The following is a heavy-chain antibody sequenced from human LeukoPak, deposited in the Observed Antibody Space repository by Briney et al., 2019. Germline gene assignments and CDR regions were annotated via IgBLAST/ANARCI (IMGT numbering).Heavy chain of an antibody. CDR1: GFTFSSYA. CDR3: AKCGSSGWSPRCY. CDR2: ISGSGGST. J-gene: IGHJ4*02. D-gene: IGHD6-19*01. Sequence: GGSLRLSCAASGFTFSSYAMSWVRQAPGKGLGWVSAISGSGGSTYYADSVKGRFTISRDSSKNTLYLQMNSLRAEDTAVYYCAKCGSSGWSPRCYWGQGTLVTVSS. V-gene: IGHV3-23*01.